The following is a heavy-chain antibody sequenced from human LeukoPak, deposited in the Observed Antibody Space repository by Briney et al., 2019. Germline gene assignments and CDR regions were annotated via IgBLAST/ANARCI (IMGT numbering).Heavy chain of an antibody. D-gene: IGHD3-9*01. CDR3: ARLLIFTCYYMVDY. CDR1: GYTFTGYY. J-gene: IGHJ4*02. CDR2: INPNSGGT. Sequence: ASVTVSCKASGYTFTGYYMHWVRQAPGQGLEWMGWINPNSGGTNYAQKFQGRVTMTRDTSISTAYMELSRLRSDDMAVYYCARLLIFTCYYMVDYWGQGTLVTVSS. V-gene: IGHV1-2*02.